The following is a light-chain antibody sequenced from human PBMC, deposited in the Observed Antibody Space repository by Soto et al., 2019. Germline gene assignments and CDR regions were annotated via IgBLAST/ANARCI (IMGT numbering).Light chain of an antibody. J-gene: IGKJ4*01. CDR1: QSVSSY. Sequence: EIVLTQSPATLSLSPGERGTLSCRASQSVSSYLAWDQQKPGQTPRLLIYDASNRATGIPARFSGSGSGTHFTLTISSLQPEDFAIYDCQQRSNWPPVTFGGRTKVDIK. V-gene: IGKV3-11*01. CDR3: QQRSNWPPVT. CDR2: DAS.